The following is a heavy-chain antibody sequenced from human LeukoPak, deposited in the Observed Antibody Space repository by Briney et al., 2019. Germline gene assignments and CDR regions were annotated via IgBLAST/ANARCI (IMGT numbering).Heavy chain of an antibody. Sequence: PGGSLRLSCAASGFTFDDYAMHWVRQAPGEGLEWVSGISWNSGSIGYADSVKGRFTISRDNAKNSLYLQMNSLRAEDTALYYCAKDLGMTTVTTFDYWGQGTLVTVSS. D-gene: IGHD4-11*01. CDR1: GFTFDDYA. CDR3: AKDLGMTTVTTFDY. V-gene: IGHV3-9*01. CDR2: ISWNSGSI. J-gene: IGHJ4*02.